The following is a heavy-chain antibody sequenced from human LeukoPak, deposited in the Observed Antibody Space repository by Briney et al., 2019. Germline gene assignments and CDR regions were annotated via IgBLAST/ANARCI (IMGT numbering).Heavy chain of an antibody. CDR3: AKGGYSYDSSGHNYFDY. D-gene: IGHD3-22*01. J-gene: IGHJ4*02. CDR1: GFTFTSYG. Sequence: PGGSLRLSCAASGFTFTSYGMHWVRQAPGKGLEWVAFIRYEGSNRNYADSVKGRFTISRDNSRNTLYLQMNSLRAEDTAVYYCAKGGYSYDSSGHNYFDYWGQGTLVTVSS. CDR2: IRYEGSNR. V-gene: IGHV3-30*02.